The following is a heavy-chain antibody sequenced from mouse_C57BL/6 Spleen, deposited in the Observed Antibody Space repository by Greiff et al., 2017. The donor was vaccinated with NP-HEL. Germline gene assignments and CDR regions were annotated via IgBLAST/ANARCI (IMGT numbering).Heavy chain of an antibody. CDR2: ISSGSSTI. Sequence: EVNLVESGGGLVKPGGSLKLSCAASGFTFSDYGMHWVRQAPEKGLEWVAYISSGSSTIYYADTVKGRFTISRDNAKNTLFLQMTSLRSEDTAMYYCARKAFYDYDAMDYWGQGTSVTVSS. V-gene: IGHV5-17*01. CDR3: ARKAFYDYDAMDY. D-gene: IGHD2-10*01. CDR1: GFTFSDYG. J-gene: IGHJ4*01.